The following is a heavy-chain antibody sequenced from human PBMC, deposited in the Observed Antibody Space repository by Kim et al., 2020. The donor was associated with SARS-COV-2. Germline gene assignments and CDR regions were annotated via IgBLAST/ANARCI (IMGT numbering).Heavy chain of an antibody. V-gene: IGHV1-8*01. Sequence: ASVKVSCKASGYTFTSYDINWVRQATGQGLEWMGWMNPNSGNTGYAQKFQGRVTMTRNTSISTAYMELSSLRSEDTAVYYCARSTSSDQLLFRGWFDPWGHGTLLTVSS. CDR3: ARSTSSDQLLFRGWFDP. J-gene: IGHJ5*02. CDR2: MNPNSGNT. D-gene: IGHD2-2*01. CDR1: GYTFTSYD.